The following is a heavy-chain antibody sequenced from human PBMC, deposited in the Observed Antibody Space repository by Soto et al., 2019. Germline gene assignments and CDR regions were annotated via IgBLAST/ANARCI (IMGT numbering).Heavy chain of an antibody. CDR1: GYTFTSYG. D-gene: IGHD3-22*01. CDR3: ARENYDSSGYYY. CDR2: ISAYNGNT. J-gene: IGHJ4*02. V-gene: IGHV1-18*04. Sequence: ASVVSCKASGYTFTSYGISWVRQAPGQGLEWMGWISAYNGNTNYAQKLQGRVTMTTDTSTSTAYMELRSLRSDDTAVYYCARENYDSSGYYYWGQGTLVTVSS.